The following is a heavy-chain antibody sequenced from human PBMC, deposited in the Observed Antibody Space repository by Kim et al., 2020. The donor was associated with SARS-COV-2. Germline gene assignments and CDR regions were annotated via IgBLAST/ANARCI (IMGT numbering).Heavy chain of an antibody. V-gene: IGHV3-30-3*01. CDR1: GFTFSSYA. J-gene: IGHJ6*02. D-gene: IGHD3-9*01. Sequence: GGSLRLSCAASGFTFSSYAMHWVRQAPGKGLEWVAVISYDGSNKYYADSVKGRFTISRDNSKNTLYLQMNSLRAEDTAVYYCARDGDILTGPYYYYGMDVWGQGTTVTVSS. CDR3: ARDGDILTGPYYYYGMDV. CDR2: ISYDGSNK.